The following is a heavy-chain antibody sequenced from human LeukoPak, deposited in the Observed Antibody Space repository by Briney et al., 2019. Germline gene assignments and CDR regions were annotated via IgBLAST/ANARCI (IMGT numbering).Heavy chain of an antibody. Sequence: GGSLRLSCAASGFTFSTYAMSWVRQAPGKGLEWVSGISGSGGSTYYADSVKGRFTISRDNSKNTLSLQMNSLRVEDTAVYYCAKGGGSGSYYYYYYYMDVWGKGTTVTISS. CDR3: AKGGGSGSYYYYYYYMDV. CDR2: ISGSGGST. CDR1: GFTFSTYA. V-gene: IGHV3-23*01. J-gene: IGHJ6*03. D-gene: IGHD3-10*01.